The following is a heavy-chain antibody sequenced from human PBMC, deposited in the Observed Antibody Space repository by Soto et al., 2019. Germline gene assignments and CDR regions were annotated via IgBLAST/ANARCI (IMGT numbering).Heavy chain of an antibody. CDR1: GFTFSSYG. J-gene: IGHJ4*02. CDR3: ARGVDIVATILFDY. D-gene: IGHD5-12*01. CDR2: IWYDGSNK. Sequence: GGSLRLSCAASGFTFSSYGMHWVRQAPGKGLEWVAVIWYDGSNKYYADSVKGRFTISRDNSKNTLYLQMNSLRAEDTAVYYCARGVDIVATILFDYWGQGTLVTVSS. V-gene: IGHV3-33*01.